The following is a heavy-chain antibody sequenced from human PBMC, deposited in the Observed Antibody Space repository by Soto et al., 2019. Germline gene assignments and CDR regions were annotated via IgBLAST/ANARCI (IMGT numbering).Heavy chain of an antibody. CDR1: GGSISSSRYY. V-gene: IGHV4-39*01. CDR3: ARLNYGSGSFYNPGGAFDI. J-gene: IGHJ3*02. CDR2: IYFSGST. D-gene: IGHD3-10*01. Sequence: QLHLQESGPGLVKPSETLSLTCTVSGGSISSSRYYWGWIRQPPGKGLEWIGSIYFSGSTYYNPPLKSRVNISLDTPKKQFSLNLSSVTAADTAVYYCARLNYGSGSFYNPGGAFDIWGQGTMVTVSS.